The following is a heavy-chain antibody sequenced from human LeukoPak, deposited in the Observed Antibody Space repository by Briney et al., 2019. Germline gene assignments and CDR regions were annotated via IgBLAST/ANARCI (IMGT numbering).Heavy chain of an antibody. V-gene: IGHV3-21*01. D-gene: IGHD3-10*01. Sequence: PSETLSLTCAVYGGSFSGYYWSWIRQPPGKGLEWVSSISSSSSYIYYADSVKGRFTISRDNAKNSLYLQMNSLRAEDTAVYYCARAPTTMVRGVIGYWGQGTLVTVSS. CDR3: ARAPTTMVRGVIGY. J-gene: IGHJ4*02. CDR1: GGSFSGYY. CDR2: ISSSSSYI.